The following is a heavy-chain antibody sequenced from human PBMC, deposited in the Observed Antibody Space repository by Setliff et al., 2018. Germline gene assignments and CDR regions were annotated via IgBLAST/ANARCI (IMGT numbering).Heavy chain of an antibody. V-gene: IGHV4-59*01. Sequence: PSETLSLTCSVSGDSISAASIMAWIRQPPGKGLEFIGYVYYSGAAKYDPSLKSRAIMSVDASKNEISLKLKSVTAADTAVYYCAKGGTYRYFDFWGQGALVTVSS. CDR2: VYYSGAA. CDR1: GDSISAAS. CDR3: AKGGTYRYFDF. D-gene: IGHD1-1*01. J-gene: IGHJ4*02.